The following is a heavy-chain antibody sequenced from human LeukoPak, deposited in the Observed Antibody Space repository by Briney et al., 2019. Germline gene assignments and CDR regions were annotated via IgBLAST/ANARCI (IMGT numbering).Heavy chain of an antibody. J-gene: IGHJ4*02. CDR1: GYTLTELS. D-gene: IGHD6-25*01. Sequence: GASVKVSCKVSGYTLTELSMHWVRQAPGKGLEWMGGFDPEDGETIYAQKFQGRVTITADESTSTAYMELSSLRSEDTAVYYCARWAAAASTPWWPPLDYWGQGTLVTVSS. V-gene: IGHV1-24*01. CDR3: ARWAAAASTPWWPPLDY. CDR2: FDPEDGET.